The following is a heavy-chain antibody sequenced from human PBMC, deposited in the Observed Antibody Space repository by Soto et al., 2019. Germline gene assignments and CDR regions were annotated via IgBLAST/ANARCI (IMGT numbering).Heavy chain of an antibody. CDR2: IYYSGST. J-gene: IGHJ6*03. V-gene: IGHV4-59*08. CDR3: ASQTGGSSSFYYYYYMDV. D-gene: IGHD6-6*01. Sequence: SETLCLTCTVSGGSISSYYGSWIRQPPGKGLEWIGYIYYSGSTNYNPSLKSRVTISVDTSKNQFSLKLSSVTAADTAVYYCASQTGGSSSFYYYYYMDVWGKGTTVTVSS. CDR1: GGSISSYY.